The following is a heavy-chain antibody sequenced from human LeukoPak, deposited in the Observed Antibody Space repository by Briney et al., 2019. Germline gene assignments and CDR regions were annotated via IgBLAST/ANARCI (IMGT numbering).Heavy chain of an antibody. CDR1: GFTVSSNY. D-gene: IGHD3-22*01. Sequence: GGSLRLSCAASGFTVSSNYMSWVRQAPGKGLEWVAVISYDGSNKYYADSVKGRFTISRDNSKNTLYLQMNSLRAEDTAVYYCAREMYYYDSSGFFDYWGQGTLVTVSS. V-gene: IGHV3-30-3*01. CDR2: ISYDGSNK. CDR3: AREMYYYDSSGFFDY. J-gene: IGHJ4*02.